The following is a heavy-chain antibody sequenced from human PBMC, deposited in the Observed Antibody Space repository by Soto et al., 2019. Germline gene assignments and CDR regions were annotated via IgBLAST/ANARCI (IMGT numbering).Heavy chain of an antibody. J-gene: IGHJ3*01. CDR3: ARAFFYQGSDSRGYSFDAFDF. V-gene: IGHV1-18*01. Sequence: QVQLVQSGAEVKKPGASVKVSCKASGYTFTSSGMSWVRQAPGQGLEWMGWISAHTGSSEYAQRFKGRVTMTTDRSTSTADMELRSLRSDDTAVYYCARAFFYQGSDSRGYSFDAFDFWGPGTLVTVSS. D-gene: IGHD3-22*01. CDR1: GYTFTSSG. CDR2: ISAHTGSS.